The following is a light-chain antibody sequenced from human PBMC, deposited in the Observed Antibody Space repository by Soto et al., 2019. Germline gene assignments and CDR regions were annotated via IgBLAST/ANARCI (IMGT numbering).Light chain of an antibody. CDR2: SYN. V-gene: IGLV1-44*01. Sequence: QSVLTQPPSASGTPGQRVTISCSGSSSNIGSNTGDWYQQLPGTAPKLLIYSYNQRPSGVPDRFSGSKSGTSASLAISGLQSEDEADYYCAAWDDSLPGYVFGTGTKVTVL. J-gene: IGLJ1*01. CDR1: SSNIGSNT. CDR3: AAWDDSLPGYV.